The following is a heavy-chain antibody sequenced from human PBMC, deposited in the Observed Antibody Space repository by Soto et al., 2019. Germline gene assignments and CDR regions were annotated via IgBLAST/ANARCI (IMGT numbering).Heavy chain of an antibody. CDR3: ASSRTTHRGGLDFDY. CDR2: IYYSGGT. Sequence: PSETLSLTCTVSGGSISSHDYYWTWIRQPPGKGLEWIGYIYYSGGTYFNPSLKSRVTMSVDTSKNQFSLNLSSVTAADTAVYFCASSRTTHRGGLDFDYWGQGTLVTVSS. V-gene: IGHV4-30-4*01. D-gene: IGHD2-2*01. J-gene: IGHJ4*02. CDR1: GGSISSHDYY.